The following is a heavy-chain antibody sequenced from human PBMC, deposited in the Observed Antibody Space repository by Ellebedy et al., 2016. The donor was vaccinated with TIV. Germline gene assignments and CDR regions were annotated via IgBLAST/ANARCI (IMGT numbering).Heavy chain of an antibody. V-gene: IGHV4-34*01. CDR2: ITHSGST. D-gene: IGHD3-10*01. CDR1: GGSFSGYY. J-gene: IGHJ4*02. CDR3: ARGRAFGY. Sequence: MPSETLSLTCAVYGGSFSGYYWSWVRQSPGKGLEWIGEITHSGSTKYNPSLKSRVTISVDTSKNQFSLKLSSVTAADTAIYYCARGRAFGYWGQGTLVTVSS.